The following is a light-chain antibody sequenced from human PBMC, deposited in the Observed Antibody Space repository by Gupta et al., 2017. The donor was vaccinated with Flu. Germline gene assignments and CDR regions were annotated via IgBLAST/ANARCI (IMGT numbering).Light chain of an antibody. V-gene: IGLV1-47*01. J-gene: IGLJ3*02. CDR3: SSTYYTRSRGV. Sequence: ISCPRRRCSIGSNYVHWYQQRTGTSPTLLIYVYNQRPSGVPERFSGSNYGSSASVSINRYRLEAEADYYSSSTYYTRSRGVFGGGTKLTVL. CDR1: RCSIGSNY. CDR2: VYN.